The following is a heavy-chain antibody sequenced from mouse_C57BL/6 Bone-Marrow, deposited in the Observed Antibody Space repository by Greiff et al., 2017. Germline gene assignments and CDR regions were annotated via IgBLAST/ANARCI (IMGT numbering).Heavy chain of an antibody. CDR2: IDPSDSYT. CDR3: ARGYHTPDY. V-gene: IGHV1-50*01. J-gene: IGHJ2*01. D-gene: IGHD2-14*01. Sequence: QVQLQQPGAELVKPGASVKLSCKASGYTFTSYWMQWVQQRPGQGLEWIGEIDPSDSYTNYTQKFKGKATLTVDTSSSTAYMQLSSLTSEDAAVYYCARGYHTPDYWGQGTTLTVSS. CDR1: GYTFTSYW.